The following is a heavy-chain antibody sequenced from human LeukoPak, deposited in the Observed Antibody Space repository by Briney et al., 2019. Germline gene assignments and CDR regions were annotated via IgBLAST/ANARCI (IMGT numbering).Heavy chain of an antibody. CDR2: IIPIIGIA. D-gene: IGHD3-3*01. CDR3: ARDWIFGVVSIPLGGYYYMDV. CDR1: GGTLRRYT. Sequence: SVKVSCKSSGGTLRRYTMRWVRQAFGQGLDWMGWIIPIIGIANYAQKFQCRVTITADKSTSTAYMELSSLRSEDTAVYYCARDWIFGVVSIPLGGYYYMDVWGKGTTVTVCS. J-gene: IGHJ6*03. V-gene: IGHV1-69*10.